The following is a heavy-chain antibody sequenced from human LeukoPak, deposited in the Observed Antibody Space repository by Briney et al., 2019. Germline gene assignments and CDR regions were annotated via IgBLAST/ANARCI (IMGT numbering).Heavy chain of an antibody. CDR3: AKGRAIVVVVAAQDY. J-gene: IGHJ4*02. CDR2: ISGSGGST. D-gene: IGHD2-15*01. CDR1: GFTFSSYA. V-gene: IGHV3-23*01. Sequence: PGGSLRLSCAASGFTFSSYAMSWVRQAPGKGLEWVSAISGSGGSTYYADSVKGRFTISRDNPKNTLYLQMNSLRAEDTAVYYCAKGRAIVVVVAAQDYWGQGTLVTVSS.